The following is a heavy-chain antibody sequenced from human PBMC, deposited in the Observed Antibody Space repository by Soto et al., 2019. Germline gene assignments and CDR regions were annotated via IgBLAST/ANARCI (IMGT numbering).Heavy chain of an antibody. CDR2: ISGSGGST. J-gene: IGHJ6*02. Sequence: PGGSLRLSCAASGFTFSSYAMSWVRQAPGKGLEWVSAISGSGGSTYYADSVKGRFTISRDNSKNTLYLQMNSLRAEDTAVYYCAEDVTMIVVAASPRLDVWGQGTTVTVSS. CDR1: GFTFSSYA. CDR3: AEDVTMIVVAASPRLDV. V-gene: IGHV3-23*01. D-gene: IGHD3-22*01.